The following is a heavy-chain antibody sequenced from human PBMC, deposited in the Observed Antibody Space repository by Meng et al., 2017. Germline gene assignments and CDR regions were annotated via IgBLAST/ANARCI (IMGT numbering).Heavy chain of an antibody. CDR2: IIPIFGTA. CDR3: AVVGAHAFNI. D-gene: IGHD1-26*01. J-gene: IGHJ3*02. Sequence: SVKVSCKASGGTFSSYAISWVRQAPGQGLEWMGGIIPIFGTANYAQKFQGRVTITTDESTSTAYMELSSLRSEDTAVYYCAVVGAHAFNIWGQGTMVTVSS. CDR1: GGTFSSYA. V-gene: IGHV1-69*05.